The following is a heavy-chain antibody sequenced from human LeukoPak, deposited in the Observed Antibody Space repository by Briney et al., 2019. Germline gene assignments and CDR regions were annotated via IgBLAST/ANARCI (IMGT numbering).Heavy chain of an antibody. J-gene: IGHJ6*02. CDR2: ISGSSDYI. CDR3: ARVLFGYYGVDV. Sequence: GGSLRLSCAASGFTFSTYSMNWVRQAPGKGLEWVSSISGSSDYIFYADSVKGRFTMSRDNAKNSLYLQMNSLRAEDTAVYYCARVLFGYYGVDVWGQGTTVTVPS. V-gene: IGHV3-21*01. CDR1: GFTFSTYS. D-gene: IGHD3-3*01.